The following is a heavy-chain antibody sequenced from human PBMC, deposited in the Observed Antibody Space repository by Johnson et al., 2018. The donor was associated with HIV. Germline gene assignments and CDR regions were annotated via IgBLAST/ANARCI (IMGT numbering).Heavy chain of an antibody. D-gene: IGHD6-13*01. V-gene: IGHV3-20*04. CDR2: INWNGGST. CDR1: GFTFDDYG. J-gene: IGHJ3*02. CDR3: ARARYSNTWDDAFDI. Sequence: VQLVESGRGVVRPGGSLRLSCAASGFTFDDYGMSWVRQAPGKGLEWVSGINWNGGSTGYADSLKGRFTISRDNAKNFLYLQMNSLRAEDTALYYGARARYSNTWDDAFDIWGQGTMVTVSS.